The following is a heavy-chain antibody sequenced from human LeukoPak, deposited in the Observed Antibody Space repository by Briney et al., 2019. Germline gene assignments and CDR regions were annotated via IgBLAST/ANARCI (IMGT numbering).Heavy chain of an antibody. V-gene: IGHV4-59*01. D-gene: IGHD5-24*01. CDR3: ASRRGRDGYNFYDY. Sequence: SETLSLTCTVSGGSISSYYWSWIRQPPGKGLEWIGYIYYSGSTNYNPSLKSRVTISVDTSKNQFSLKLSSVTAADTAVYYCASRRGRDGYNFYDYWGQGTLVTVSS. J-gene: IGHJ4*02. CDR2: IYYSGST. CDR1: GGSISSYY.